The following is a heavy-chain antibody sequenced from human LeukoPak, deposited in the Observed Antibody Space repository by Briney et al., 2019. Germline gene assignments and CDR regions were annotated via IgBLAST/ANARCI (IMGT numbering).Heavy chain of an antibody. Sequence: GGSLRLSCAASGFTFSSYGMHWVRQAPGKGLEWVAVISYDGSNEYYADSVKGRFTISRDNSKNTLYLQMNSLRAEDTAVYYRARFRRMATIKGAFDIWGQGTMVTVSS. CDR3: ARFRRMATIKGAFDI. V-gene: IGHV3-30*03. CDR2: ISYDGSNE. J-gene: IGHJ3*02. CDR1: GFTFSSYG. D-gene: IGHD5-24*01.